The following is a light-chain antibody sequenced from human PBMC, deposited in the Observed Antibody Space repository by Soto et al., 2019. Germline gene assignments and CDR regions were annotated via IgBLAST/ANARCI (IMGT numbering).Light chain of an antibody. CDR3: QQFGSSVT. Sequence: VWAHSPGRLSLSPRERASLSCRASQSVSSTYLAWYQQKPGQAPRLLIYRTSTRATCIPDRFSGSGSGTDFTLTISRLEPEDFAVYYCQQFGSSVTFGQGTRLEIK. CDR1: QSVSSTY. CDR2: RTS. J-gene: IGKJ5*01. V-gene: IGKV3-20*01.